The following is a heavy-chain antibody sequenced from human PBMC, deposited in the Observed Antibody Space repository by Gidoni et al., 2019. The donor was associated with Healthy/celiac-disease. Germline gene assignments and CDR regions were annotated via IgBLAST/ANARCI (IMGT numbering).Heavy chain of an antibody. V-gene: IGHV1-69*02. CDR1: GGTFSSYT. J-gene: IGHJ5*02. D-gene: IGHD2-15*01. Sequence: QVQLAHSGAEVKKPGSSVQVSCKASGGTFSSYTNSWVRQAHGQGLEWMGRIIPILGIANYAQKFQGRVTITADKSTSTAYMELSSLRSEDTAVYYCASRCSGGSCYSDWYWFDPWGQGTLVTVSS. CDR2: IIPILGIA. CDR3: ASRCSGGSCYSDWYWFDP.